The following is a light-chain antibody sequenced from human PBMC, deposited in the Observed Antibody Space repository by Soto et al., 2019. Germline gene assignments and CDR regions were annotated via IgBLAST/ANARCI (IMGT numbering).Light chain of an antibody. V-gene: IGKV3-20*01. CDR2: GSS. Sequence: EVLLTQSPGTLSFSPWEKASLSCSASQSTTYLACYQQKPGQAPRLLIYGSSTRAPGTPDRFSASGSGTDFTLTISRLEPEDFAVYFCQRYGRSQWTFGQGTKVDI. CDR1: QSTTY. J-gene: IGKJ1*01. CDR3: QRYGRSQWT.